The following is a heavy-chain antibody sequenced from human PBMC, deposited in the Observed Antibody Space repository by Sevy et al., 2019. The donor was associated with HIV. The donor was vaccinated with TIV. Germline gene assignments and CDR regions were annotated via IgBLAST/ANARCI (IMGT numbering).Heavy chain of an antibody. J-gene: IGHJ4*02. D-gene: IGHD2-15*01. Sequence: ASVKVSCKVSGYTLTELSMHWVRQAPGKGLEWMGGFDPEDGETIYAQKFQGRVTMTEDTSTDTAYMELSSLGSEDTAVYYCATSGGYCSGGSCYIFDYWGQGTLVTVSS. CDR2: FDPEDGET. CDR1: GYTLTELS. V-gene: IGHV1-24*01. CDR3: ATSGGYCSGGSCYIFDY.